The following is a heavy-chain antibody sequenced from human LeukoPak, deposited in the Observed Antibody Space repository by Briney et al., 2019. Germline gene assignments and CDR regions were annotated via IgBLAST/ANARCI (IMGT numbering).Heavy chain of an antibody. Sequence: GGSLRLSCAASGFTFSSYAMSWVRQAPGKGLEWVSAISGSGGSTYYADSVKGRFTISRDNPKNTLYLQMNSLRAEDTAVYYCTMVRGVILADSTWGQGTLVTVPS. CDR2: ISGSGGST. CDR3: TMVRGVILADST. J-gene: IGHJ5*02. D-gene: IGHD3-10*01. CDR1: GFTFSSYA. V-gene: IGHV3-23*01.